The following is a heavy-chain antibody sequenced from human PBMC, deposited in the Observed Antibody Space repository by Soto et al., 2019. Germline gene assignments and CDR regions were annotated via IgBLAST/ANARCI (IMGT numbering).Heavy chain of an antibody. D-gene: IGHD5-18*01. CDR2: ISAYNGNT. J-gene: IGHJ5*02. CDR1: GYTFASYG. V-gene: IGHV1-18*04. Sequence: ASVKVSCKASGYTFASYGISWVRQAPGQGLEWMGWISAYNGNTNYAQKLQGRVTMTTDTSTSTAYMELRSLRSDDTAVYYCARTYSYGYDNWFDPWGQGTLVTVSS. CDR3: ARTYSYGYDNWFDP.